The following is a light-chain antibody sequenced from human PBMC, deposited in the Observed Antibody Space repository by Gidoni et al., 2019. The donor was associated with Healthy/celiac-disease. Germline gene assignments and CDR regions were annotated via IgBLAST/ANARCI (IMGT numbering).Light chain of an antibody. CDR3: QQSYRTTFT. CDR1: HSISSY. CDR2: AAS. J-gene: IGKJ3*01. V-gene: IGKV1-39*01. Sequence: DIQMTQSPSSLSASVGDRVTITCRASHSISSYLNWYQQKPGQAPKLLIYAASSLQSGVPTRFSGSGSGTDFTLIISSLQPEDFATYYCQQSYRTTFTFGPGTKVEIK.